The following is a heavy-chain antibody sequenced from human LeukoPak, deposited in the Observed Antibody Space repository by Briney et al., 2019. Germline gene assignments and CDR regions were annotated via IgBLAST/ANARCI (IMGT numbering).Heavy chain of an antibody. J-gene: IGHJ4*02. D-gene: IGHD6-13*01. V-gene: IGHV3-30*02. CDR1: GFTFSSYG. Sequence: GGSLRLSCAASGFTFSSYGMHWVRQAPGKGLEWVAFIRYDGSNKYYADSVKGRFTISRDNSKNTLYLQMNSLRAEDTAVYYCVAAAGRAAGFDYWGQGTLVTVSS. CDR3: VAAAGRAAGFDY. CDR2: IRYDGSNK.